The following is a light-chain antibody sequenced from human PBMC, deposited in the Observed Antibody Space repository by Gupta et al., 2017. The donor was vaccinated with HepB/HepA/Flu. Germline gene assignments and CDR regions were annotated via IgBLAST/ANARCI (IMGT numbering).Light chain of an antibody. V-gene: IGLV1-44*01. Sequence: QSFLTQPPSASGTPGQTVTMSCSGSSSNIGRTTVNWYQHVPGTAPKLLIYHNNQRPSGVPDRFSGSKSGTSASLAISGLQSEDEADYYCATWDDSLSRPVFGGGTRLTVL. J-gene: IGLJ2*01. CDR3: ATWDDSLSRPV. CDR2: HNN. CDR1: SSNIGRTT.